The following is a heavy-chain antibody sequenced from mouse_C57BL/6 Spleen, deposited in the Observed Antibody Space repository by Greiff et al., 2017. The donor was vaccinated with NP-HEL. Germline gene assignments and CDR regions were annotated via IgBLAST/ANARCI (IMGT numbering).Heavy chain of an antibody. Sequence: EVKLVESGGGLVPPGGSMKLSCVASGFTFSNYWMNWVRQSPGKGLEWVAQIRLKSDNYATHYAESVKGRFTISRDDSKSSVYLQMNNLRAEDTGIYYCTANDDYEWYFDVWGTGTTVTVSS. CDR2: IRLKSDNYAT. CDR3: TANDDYEWYFDV. V-gene: IGHV6-3*01. D-gene: IGHD2-4*01. CDR1: GFTFSNYW. J-gene: IGHJ1*03.